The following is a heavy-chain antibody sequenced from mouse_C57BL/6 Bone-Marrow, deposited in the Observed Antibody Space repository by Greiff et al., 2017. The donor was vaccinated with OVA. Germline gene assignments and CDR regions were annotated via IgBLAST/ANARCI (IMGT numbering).Heavy chain of an antibody. CDR3: ERLALHYYAMDY. CDR2: IDPEDGET. D-gene: IGHD3-2*02. CDR1: GFNIKDYY. J-gene: IGHJ4*01. Sequence: EVQLQQSGAELVKPGASVKLSCTASGFNIKDYYMHWVKQRTEQGLEWIGRIDPEDGETKYAPKFKGKATITADTSSNTAYLQLSSLPSEDTAVYYCERLALHYYAMDYWGQGTSVTVSS. V-gene: IGHV14-2*01.